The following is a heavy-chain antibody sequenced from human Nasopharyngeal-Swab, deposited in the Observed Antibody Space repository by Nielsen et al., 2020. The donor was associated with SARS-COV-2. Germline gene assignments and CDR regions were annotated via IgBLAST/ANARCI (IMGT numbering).Heavy chain of an antibody. J-gene: IGHJ4*02. CDR2: ISSSSYI. CDR3: ASYGSGRKRDY. CDR1: GFTFSSYS. Sequence: GESLKISCAASGFTFSSYSMNWVRQAPGKGLEWVSSISSSSYIYYADSVKGRFTISRDNAKNSLYLQMNSLRAEDTAVYYCASYGSGRKRDYWGQGTLVTVS. V-gene: IGHV3-21*01. D-gene: IGHD3-10*01.